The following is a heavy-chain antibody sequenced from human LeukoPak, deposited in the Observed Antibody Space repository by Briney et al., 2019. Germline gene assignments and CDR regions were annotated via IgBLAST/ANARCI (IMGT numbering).Heavy chain of an antibody. D-gene: IGHD1-14*01. CDR1: GLTFSDYP. V-gene: IGHV3-30*04. Sequence: PGGSLRLSCAASGLTFSDYPMYWVRQAPGKGLEWVAVISYDASNDFYSDSVRGRFTISRDNAQNTVYLQMHSLKAEDTAVYYCARSPGIPFGQMDVWGKGTMVIVSS. J-gene: IGHJ6*04. CDR2: ISYDASND. CDR3: ARSPGIPFGQMDV.